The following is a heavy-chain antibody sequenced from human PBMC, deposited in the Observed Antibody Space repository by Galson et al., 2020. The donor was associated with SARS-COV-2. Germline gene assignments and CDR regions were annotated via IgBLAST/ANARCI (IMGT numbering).Heavy chain of an antibody. V-gene: IGHV5-51*01. D-gene: IGHD1-7*01. CDR3: ARRPNWNYGSELDY. J-gene: IGHJ4*02. CDR2: IYPGDSDT. CDR1: GYSFTSYW. Sequence: KIGESLKISCKGSGYSFTSYWIGWVRQMPGKGLEWIGIIYPGDSDTRYSPSFQGQVTISADKSISTAYLQWSSLKASDTAVYYCARRPNWNYGSELDYWGQGTLVTVSS.